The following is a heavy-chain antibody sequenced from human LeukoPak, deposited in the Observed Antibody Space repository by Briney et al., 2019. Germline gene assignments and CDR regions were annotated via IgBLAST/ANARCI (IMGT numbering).Heavy chain of an antibody. CDR2: IWYDGSNK. J-gene: IGHJ3*02. CDR3: AKEFRSDFWSGYYFRGVDAFDI. D-gene: IGHD3-3*01. Sequence: PGGSLRLSCAASGFTFSSYGMHWVRQAPGKGMEWVAVIWYDGSNKYYADSVKGRFTISRDNSKNTLYLQINSLRAEDTAVYYCAKEFRSDFWSGYYFRGVDAFDIWGQGTMVTVSS. CDR1: GFTFSSYG. V-gene: IGHV3-33*06.